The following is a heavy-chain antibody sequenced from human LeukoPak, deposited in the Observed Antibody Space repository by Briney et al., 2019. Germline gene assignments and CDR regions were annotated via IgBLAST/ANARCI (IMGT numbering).Heavy chain of an antibody. Sequence: GGSLRLSCAASGFTFSSYWMSWVRQAPGKGLEWVANIKQDGSEKYYVDSVKGRFTISRDNAKNSLYLQMNSLRAEDTAVYCCARMRPHDAFDIWGQGTMVTVSS. V-gene: IGHV3-7*01. J-gene: IGHJ3*02. CDR2: IKQDGSEK. CDR1: GFTFSSYW. CDR3: ARMRPHDAFDI.